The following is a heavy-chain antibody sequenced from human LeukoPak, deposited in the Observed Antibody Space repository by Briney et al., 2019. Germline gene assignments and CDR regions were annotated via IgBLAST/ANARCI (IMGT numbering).Heavy chain of an antibody. D-gene: IGHD6-19*01. CDR3: TRARSSGWYLGDFDY. V-gene: IGHV3-49*04. Sequence: GGSLRLSCTASGFTFGDYAMSWVRQAPGKGLEWVGFIRSKAYGGITEYAASVKGRFPISRDDSTSIAYLQTNSRKTEDTAVYYCTRARSSGWYLGDFDYWGQGTLVTVSS. CDR1: GFTFGDYA. J-gene: IGHJ4*02. CDR2: IRSKAYGGIT.